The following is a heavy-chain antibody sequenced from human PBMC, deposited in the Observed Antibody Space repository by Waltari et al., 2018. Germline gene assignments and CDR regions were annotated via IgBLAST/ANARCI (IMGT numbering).Heavy chain of an antibody. V-gene: IGHV3-23*01. J-gene: IGHJ4*02. CDR3: AKPFYNWDDPLHS. CDR1: GFIFNNFA. Sequence: EVQLLESGGGLLQPGGSLRLCCSASGFIFNNFAINWVRLAPGTGLDWVAAITVSDDTFYADSVMGRFTVSRDTSKNTVYLQMNGLRAEDTAIYYCAKPFYNWDDPLHSWGQGTLVAVSS. D-gene: IGHD1-20*01. CDR2: ITVSDDT.